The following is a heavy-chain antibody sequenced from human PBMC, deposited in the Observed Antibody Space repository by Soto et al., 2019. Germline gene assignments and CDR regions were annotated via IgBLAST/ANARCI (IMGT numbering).Heavy chain of an antibody. V-gene: IGHV4-34*01. D-gene: IGHD2-15*01. CDR1: GGSFSGYY. Sequence: SETLSLTCAVYGGSFSGYYWSWIRQHPGKGLEWIGEINHSGSTNYNPSLKSRVTISVDTSKNQFSLKLSSVTAADTAVYYCARGQSVKGYCSGGSCYSRGYNWFDPWGQGTLVTVSS. CDR3: ARGQSVKGYCSGGSCYSRGYNWFDP. J-gene: IGHJ5*02. CDR2: INHSGST.